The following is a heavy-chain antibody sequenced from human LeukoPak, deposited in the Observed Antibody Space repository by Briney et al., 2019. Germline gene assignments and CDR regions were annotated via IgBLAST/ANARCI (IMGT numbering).Heavy chain of an antibody. CDR1: GFTFSSYA. V-gene: IGHV3-48*04. Sequence: GGSLRLSCVASGFTFSSYAMSWVRQAPGKGLEWVSYISSSGSTIYYADSVKGRFTISRDNAKNSLYLQMNSLRAEDTAVYYCARIYSNRYFDYWGQGTLVTVSS. J-gene: IGHJ4*02. D-gene: IGHD4-11*01. CDR3: ARIYSNRYFDY. CDR2: ISSSGSTI.